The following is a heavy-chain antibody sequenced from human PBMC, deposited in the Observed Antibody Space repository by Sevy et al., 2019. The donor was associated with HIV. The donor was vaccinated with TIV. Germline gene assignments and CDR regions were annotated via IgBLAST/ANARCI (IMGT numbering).Heavy chain of an antibody. CDR3: ARHGAWRFYFDF. J-gene: IGHJ4*02. CDR1: GGSMSSSDYF. V-gene: IGHV4-39*01. CDR2: IYYNGDT. Sequence: SETLSLTCTVSGGSMSSSDYFWGWVRQPPGKGLEWIGSIYYNGDTYHSPSLKSRVTVAVETSKNQFFLTLTSVTAADTAIYYCARHGAWRFYFDFWGQGALVTVSS. D-gene: IGHD3-16*01.